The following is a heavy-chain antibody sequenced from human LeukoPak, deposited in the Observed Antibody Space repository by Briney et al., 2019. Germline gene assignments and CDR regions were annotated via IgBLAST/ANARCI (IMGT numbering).Heavy chain of an antibody. V-gene: IGHV3-15*01. Sequence: GGSLRLSCAASGFTFSNAWMSWVRQAPGKGLEWVGRIKSKTDGRTTDYAAPVKGRFTISRDDSKNTLYLQMNSLKTEDTAVYYCTTDPLYSYFDYWGQGTLVTVSS. CDR2: IKSKTDGRTT. CDR1: GFTFSNAW. D-gene: IGHD3-3*01. CDR3: TTDPLYSYFDY. J-gene: IGHJ4*02.